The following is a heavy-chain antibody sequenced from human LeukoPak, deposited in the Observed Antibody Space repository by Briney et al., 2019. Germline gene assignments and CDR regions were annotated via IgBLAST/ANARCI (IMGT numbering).Heavy chain of an antibody. Sequence: GGSLRLSCAASGFTFSSYSMNWVRQAPGKGLEWVGRIKSKTDGGTTDYAAPVKGRFTISRDDSKNTLYLQMNSLKTEDTAVYYCTTGDDFWSGDYFDYWGQGTLVTVSS. D-gene: IGHD3-3*01. CDR1: GFTFSSYS. CDR3: TTGDDFWSGDYFDY. J-gene: IGHJ4*02. V-gene: IGHV3-15*01. CDR2: IKSKTDGGTT.